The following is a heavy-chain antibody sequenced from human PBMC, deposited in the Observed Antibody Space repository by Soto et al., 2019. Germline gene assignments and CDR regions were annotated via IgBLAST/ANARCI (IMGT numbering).Heavy chain of an antibody. V-gene: IGHV4-61*08. Sequence: SETLSLTCTVSGGSISSGGYYWSWIRQSPEKGLEWIGYMHYTGFSHYNPSLKSRLTISVDTAKNQFTLQLTSVTVADTAVYYLVIRRGTRCTPFWARRTSVPVSS. CDR2: MHYTGFS. CDR3: VIRRGTRCTPF. J-gene: IGHJ4*01. D-gene: IGHD1-1*01. CDR1: GGSISSGGYY.